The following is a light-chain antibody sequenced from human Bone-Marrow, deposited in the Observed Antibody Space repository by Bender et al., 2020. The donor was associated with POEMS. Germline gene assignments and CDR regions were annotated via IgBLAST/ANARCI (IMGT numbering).Light chain of an antibody. V-gene: IGLV2-23*02. CDR1: SSDFGSDNL. CDR3: CSKTGSDIVF. Sequence: QSALTQPASVSGSPGQSITISCIESSSDFGSDNLVSWYQQQPGKAPKLIIYEVAKRPSGVSHRFSGSKSGNTASLTISGVQAEDEADYYCCSKTGSDIVFFGGGTKVTVL. J-gene: IGLJ2*01. CDR2: EVA.